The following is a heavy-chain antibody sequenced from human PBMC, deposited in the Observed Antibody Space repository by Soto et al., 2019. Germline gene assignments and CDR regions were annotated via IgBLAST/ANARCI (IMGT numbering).Heavy chain of an antibody. CDR1: GGSFSGYY. D-gene: IGHD3-10*01. V-gene: IGHV4-34*01. J-gene: IGHJ4*02. CDR2: INHSGST. CDR3: ARGRGLYYYGSGSYSPFDY. Sequence: QVQLQQWGAGLLKPSETLSLTCAVYGGSFSGYYWSWIRQPPGKGLEWIGEINHSGSTNYNPSLKSRVNITVDTSKNRFSLKLSSVTAADTAVYYCARGRGLYYYGSGSYSPFDYWGQGTLVTVSS.